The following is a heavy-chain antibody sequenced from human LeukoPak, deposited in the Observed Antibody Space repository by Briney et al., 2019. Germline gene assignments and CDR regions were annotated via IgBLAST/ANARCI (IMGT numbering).Heavy chain of an antibody. V-gene: IGHV4-59*01. D-gene: IGHD3-10*01. CDR3: ASGEVTFDY. CDR2: IYYSGST. CDR1: GGSISNYY. J-gene: IGHJ4*02. Sequence: TLSLTCPVSGGSISNYYWSWIRQPPGKGLEWIGYIYYSGSTNYNPSLKSRVYISLDTSKNHFSLKLSSVTAADTAVYYCASGEVTFDYWGQGTLVTVSS.